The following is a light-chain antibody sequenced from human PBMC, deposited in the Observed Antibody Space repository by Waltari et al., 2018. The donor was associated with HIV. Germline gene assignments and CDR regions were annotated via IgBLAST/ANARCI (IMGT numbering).Light chain of an antibody. V-gene: IGKV1-5*03. CDR2: RAS. J-gene: IGKJ1*01. CDR3: QQYNYFPWT. CDR1: HSVRSS. Sequence: IQMSQSPSTLSASVGDRVSITCRASHSVRSSLAWYQQTPGKAPKLLIYRASILESGVPSRFSGSGSGTEFTLTISSLQPDDFATYFCQQYNYFPWTFGQGTKVDIK.